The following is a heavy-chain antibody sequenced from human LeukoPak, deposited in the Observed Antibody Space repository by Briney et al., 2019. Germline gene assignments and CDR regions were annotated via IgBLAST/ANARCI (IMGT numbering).Heavy chain of an antibody. D-gene: IGHD6-13*01. CDR2: ISGSGSST. V-gene: IGHV3-23*01. J-gene: IGHJ4*02. CDR3: ARSRKQQLVQNYFDS. Sequence: GSLRLSCAASGFTFSSYSMNWVRQTPEKGLEWVAGISGSGSSTNYADAVKGRFTISRDNSKDTVYLQLSSLNSEDTAVYYCARSRKQQLVQNYFDSWGQGTLVTVSS. CDR1: GFTFSSYS.